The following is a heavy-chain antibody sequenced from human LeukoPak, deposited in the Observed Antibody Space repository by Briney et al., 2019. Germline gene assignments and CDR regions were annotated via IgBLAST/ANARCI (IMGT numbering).Heavy chain of an antibody. D-gene: IGHD1-26*01. CDR1: GFTFGPYW. CDR3: ARDLSPAYSGNYFDAFDI. V-gene: IGHV3-7*01. J-gene: IGHJ3*02. Sequence: PGGSLRLSCVGSGFTFGPYWMTWVRQAPGKGLEWVANIKRDGSVKHYVDSVKGQVTISRDNAKSSLFLQMNSLRAEDTAVYYCARDLSPAYSGNYFDAFDIWGQGTMVTVSS. CDR2: IKRDGSVK.